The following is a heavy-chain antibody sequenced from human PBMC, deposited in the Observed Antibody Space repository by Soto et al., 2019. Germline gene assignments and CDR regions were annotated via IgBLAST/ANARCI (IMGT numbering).Heavy chain of an antibody. CDR1: GGSISSSNW. J-gene: IGHJ6*02. CDR2: IYHSGST. D-gene: IGHD3-22*01. CDR3: ARTYYYDSSGYYYWGYYYGMDV. Sequence: SETLSLTCAVSGGSISSSNWWSWVRQPPGKGLEWIGEIYHSGSTNYNPSLKSRVTISVDKSKNQFSLKLSSVTAADTAVYYCARTYYYDSSGYYYWGYYYGMDVWGQGTTVTVS. V-gene: IGHV4-4*02.